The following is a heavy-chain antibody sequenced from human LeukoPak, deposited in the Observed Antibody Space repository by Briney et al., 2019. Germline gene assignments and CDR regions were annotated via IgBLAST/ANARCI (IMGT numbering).Heavy chain of an antibody. V-gene: IGHV4-59*01. CDR2: IYYSGST. CDR3: ASPWGYDYVWGSYRPFDY. J-gene: IGHJ4*02. CDR1: GGSISSYY. D-gene: IGHD3-16*02. Sequence: SETLSLTCTVSGGSISSYYWSWIRQPPGKGLEWIGYIYYSGSTNYNPSLKSRVTISVDTSKNQFSLKLSSVTAADTAVYYCASPWGYDYVWGSYRPFDYWGQGTLVTVSS.